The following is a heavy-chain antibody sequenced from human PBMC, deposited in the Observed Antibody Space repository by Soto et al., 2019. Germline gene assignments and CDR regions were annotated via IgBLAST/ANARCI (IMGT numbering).Heavy chain of an antibody. CDR2: ISYDGSNK. CDR3: ARGDPYYGMDV. J-gene: IGHJ6*02. CDR1: GFTSSSYF. V-gene: IGHV3-30*04. Sequence: QVQLVESGGGVVQPGRSLRLSCVASGFTSSSYFMHWVRQAPGKGQEWVALISYDGSNKHYADSVKGRFTISRDNSKNTLYLQMNSLRGDDTAVYSCARGDPYYGMDVWGQGTTATVSS.